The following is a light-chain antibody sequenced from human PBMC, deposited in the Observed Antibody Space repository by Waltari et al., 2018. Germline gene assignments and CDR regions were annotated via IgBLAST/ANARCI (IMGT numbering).Light chain of an antibody. J-gene: IGKJ4*01. Sequence: DIQMTQSPSSVSAFVGDRVTITCLASQSISNWLAWYQQKSGKAPKLLIYGASDLHSGVPSRFSGSGAGTDFTLTISSLQAEDFATYYCQQVNSFPATFGGGTTVEIK. CDR1: QSISNW. CDR2: GAS. V-gene: IGKV1-12*01. CDR3: QQVNSFPAT.